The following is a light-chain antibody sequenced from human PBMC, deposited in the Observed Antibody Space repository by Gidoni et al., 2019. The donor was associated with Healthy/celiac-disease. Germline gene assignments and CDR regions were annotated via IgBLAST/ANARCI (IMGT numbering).Light chain of an antibody. J-gene: IGLJ1*01. CDR2: KDS. Sequence: YELTQPPSVAVSPGQTARITCSGAALPKQYAYWYQQKPGQAPVLVIYKDSERPSGIPERFSGSSSGTTVTLTISGVQAEDEADYSCQSADSSGTYVFGTWTKVTVL. CDR3: QSADSSGTYV. V-gene: IGLV3-25*03. CDR1: ALPKQY.